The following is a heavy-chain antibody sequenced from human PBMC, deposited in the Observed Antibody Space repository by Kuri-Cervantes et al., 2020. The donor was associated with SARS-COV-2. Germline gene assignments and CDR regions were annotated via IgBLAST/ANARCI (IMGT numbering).Heavy chain of an antibody. J-gene: IGHJ4*02. CDR2: ISYDGSNK. V-gene: IGHV3-30-3*01. D-gene: IGHD3-3*01. Sequence: GESLKISCAASGFTFSSYAMHWVRQAPGKGLEWVAVISYDGSNKYYADSVKGRFTISRDNAKNSLYLQMNSLRAEDTAVYYCARDLRNDPFYESGSSVYWGQGTLVTVSS. CDR1: GFTFSSYA. CDR3: ARDLRNDPFYESGSSVY.